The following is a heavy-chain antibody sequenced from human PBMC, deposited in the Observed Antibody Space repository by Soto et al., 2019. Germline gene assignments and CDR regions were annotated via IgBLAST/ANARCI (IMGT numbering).Heavy chain of an antibody. CDR3: AIDIDGGSARFDY. J-gene: IGHJ4*02. Sequence: QVQLVASGGGAVQPGRSLRLSCAASGFTFSNNCIHWVRQAPGKGLEWVAGISSDGINKYYADSVKGRSTISRDNSKNTLFLQMNSLRVEDTAVYYCAIDIDGGSARFDYWGQGNLVTVSS. V-gene: IGHV3-30*03. D-gene: IGHD2-15*01. CDR2: ISSDGINK. CDR1: GFTFSNNC.